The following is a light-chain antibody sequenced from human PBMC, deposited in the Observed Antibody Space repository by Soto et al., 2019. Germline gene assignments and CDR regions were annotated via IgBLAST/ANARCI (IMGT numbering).Light chain of an antibody. V-gene: IGKV3-15*01. CDR1: QSVSSN. J-gene: IGKJ2*01. CDR3: QQYNNWPRT. CDR2: GAS. Sequence: EIVMTQSPATLSVSPGERATLSCRASQSVSSNLAWYQQKPGQAPRLLIYGASTMATGIPARFSGSGSGTEYTITISSLQSEDFAVYYCQQYNNWPRTFGQGTKLEIK.